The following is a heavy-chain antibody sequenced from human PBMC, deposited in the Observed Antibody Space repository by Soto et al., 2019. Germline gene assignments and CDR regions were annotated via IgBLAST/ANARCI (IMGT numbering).Heavy chain of an antibody. CDR1: RYTFTSYY. Sequence: ASVKVSCKASRYTFTSYYLHWVRQAPGQGLEWMGIINPSVGSTTYAQKFQGRVTMTRDTSTKTIDMELSSLRSEDTAVYYCASDRGSGSSAFDLWGQGTMVTVS. CDR2: INPSVGST. J-gene: IGHJ3*01. CDR3: ASDRGSGSSAFDL. D-gene: IGHD1-26*01. V-gene: IGHV1-46*03.